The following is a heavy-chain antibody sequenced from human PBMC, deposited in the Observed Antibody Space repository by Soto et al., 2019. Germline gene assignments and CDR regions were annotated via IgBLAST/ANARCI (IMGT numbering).Heavy chain of an antibody. CDR2: INHSGST. J-gene: IGHJ6*02. V-gene: IGHV4-34*01. Sequence: PSETLSLTYAVYGGSFSGYYWSWIRQPPGKGLEWIGEINHSGSTNYNPSLKSRVTISVDTSKNQFSLKLSSLRSEDTAVYYCARKVAGTRYYYGMDVWGQGTTVTVSS. D-gene: IGHD6-19*01. CDR1: GGSFSGYY. CDR3: ARKVAGTRYYYGMDV.